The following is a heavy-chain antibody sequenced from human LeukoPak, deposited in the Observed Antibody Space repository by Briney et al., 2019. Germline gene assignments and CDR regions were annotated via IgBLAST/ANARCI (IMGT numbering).Heavy chain of an antibody. Sequence: PGESLKISCKGSGYSFTSYWIGWVRQMPGKGLEWMGIIYPGDSDTRYSPSFQGQVTISADKSISTAYLQWSSLKASGTAMYYCARRVVVPAAKGGTWFDPWGQGTLVTVSS. J-gene: IGHJ5*02. V-gene: IGHV5-51*01. CDR2: IYPGDSDT. CDR3: ARRVVVPAAKGGTWFDP. D-gene: IGHD2-2*01. CDR1: GYSFTSYW.